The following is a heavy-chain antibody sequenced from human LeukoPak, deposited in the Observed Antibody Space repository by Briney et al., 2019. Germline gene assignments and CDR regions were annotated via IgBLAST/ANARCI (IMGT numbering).Heavy chain of an antibody. CDR2: ISYDGSNK. J-gene: IGHJ6*03. CDR1: GFTFSSYA. Sequence: GGSLRLSCAASGFTFSSYAMHWVCQAPGKGLEGVAVISYDGSNKYYVDSVKARFTISRDNSQNTVSLQLNNLRIEDTALYYCAKTSLSDPSGHYYYMDVWGKGTTVTVSS. D-gene: IGHD3-3*01. CDR3: AKTSLSDPSGHYYYMDV. V-gene: IGHV3-30*04.